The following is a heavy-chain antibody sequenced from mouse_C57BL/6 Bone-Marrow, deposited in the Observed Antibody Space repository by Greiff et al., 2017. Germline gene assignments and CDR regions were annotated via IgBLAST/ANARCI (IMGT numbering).Heavy chain of an antibody. D-gene: IGHD2-3*01. V-gene: IGHV5-6*01. CDR3: ARPIYDGYYGCAY. J-gene: IGHJ3*01. CDR1: GFTFSSYG. CDR2: ISSGGSYT. Sequence: EVQGVESGGDLVKPGGSLKLSCAASGFTFSSYGMSWVRQTPDKRLEWVATISSGGSYTYYPDSVKGRFTISRDNAKNTLYLQMSSLKSEDTAMYYGARPIYDGYYGCAYWGQGTLVTVSA.